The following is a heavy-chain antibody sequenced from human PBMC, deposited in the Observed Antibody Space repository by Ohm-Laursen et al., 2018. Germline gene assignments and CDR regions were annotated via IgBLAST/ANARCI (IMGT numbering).Heavy chain of an antibody. V-gene: IGHV3-72*01. D-gene: IGHD7-27*01. CDR1: GFTFSGHY. CDR2: TRNRANSYTT. Sequence: SLRLSCAASGFTFSGHYMDWVRQAPGKGLEWVGRTRNRANSYTTEYAASVKGRFTLSRDDSKNSLYLQMNSLKTEDTAVYYCARAGLGSYFDYWGQGTLVTVSS. J-gene: IGHJ4*02. CDR3: ARAGLGSYFDY.